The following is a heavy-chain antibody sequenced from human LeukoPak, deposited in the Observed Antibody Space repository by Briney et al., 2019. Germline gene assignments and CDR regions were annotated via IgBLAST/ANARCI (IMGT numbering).Heavy chain of an antibody. J-gene: IGHJ1*01. CDR3: ARRRYYDGSGYLE. V-gene: IGHV4-59*04. CDR2: IYYSGRT. CDR1: GGSISSYY. Sequence: PSETLSLTCTVSGGSISSYYWSWIRQPPGKGLEWIGTIYYSGRTYYSPSLKSRVTMSVDTSNNQFSLNLRSVTAADTAVYYCARRRYYDGSGYLEWGQGTLLSVSS. D-gene: IGHD3-22*01.